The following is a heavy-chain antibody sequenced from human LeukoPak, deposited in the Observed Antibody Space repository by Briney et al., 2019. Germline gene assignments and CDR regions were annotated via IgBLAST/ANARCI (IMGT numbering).Heavy chain of an antibody. J-gene: IGHJ4*02. D-gene: IGHD3-22*01. V-gene: IGHV3-74*01. CDR3: AREGIYYDSSGYYFGY. CDR2: INSDGSST. CDR1: GFTFSSYW. Sequence: QTGGSLRLSCAASGFTFSSYWMHWVRQAPGKGLVWVSRINSDGSSTSYADFVKGRFTISRDNAKNSLYLQMNSLRAEDTAVYYCAREGIYYDSSGYYFGYWGQGTLVTVSS.